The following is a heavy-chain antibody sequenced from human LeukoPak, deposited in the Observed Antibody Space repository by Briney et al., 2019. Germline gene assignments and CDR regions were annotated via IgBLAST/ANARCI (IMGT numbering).Heavy chain of an antibody. Sequence: GASVKVSCKASGYTFTGYYMHWVRQAPGQGLEWMGWINPNSGGTNYAQKLQGRVTMTTDTSTSTAYMDQRSLRSDDTAVYYCARDGYYDILTGYYTLDYWGQGTLVTVSS. V-gene: IGHV1-2*02. CDR3: ARDGYYDILTGYYTLDY. J-gene: IGHJ4*02. CDR2: INPNSGGT. D-gene: IGHD3-9*01. CDR1: GYTFTGYY.